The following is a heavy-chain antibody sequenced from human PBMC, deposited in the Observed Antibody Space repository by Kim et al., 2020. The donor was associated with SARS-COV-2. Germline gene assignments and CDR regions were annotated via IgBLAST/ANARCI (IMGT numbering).Heavy chain of an antibody. D-gene: IGHD6-13*01. CDR1: GGSISSGDYY. CDR2: IYYSGHT. CDR3: ARDRVSSTSYEAFDI. V-gene: IGHV4-30-4*01. Sequence: SENLSLTCTVSGGSISSGDYYWNWIRQPPGEGLEWLGYIYYSGHTYYNPSLMSRLNMSVDTSKNQFSLNLTSVTAADTAVYYCARDRVSSTSYEAFDIWGQGTMVTVSS. J-gene: IGHJ3*02.